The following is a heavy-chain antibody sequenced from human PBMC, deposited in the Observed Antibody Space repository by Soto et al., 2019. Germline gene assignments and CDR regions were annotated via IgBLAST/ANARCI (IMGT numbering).Heavy chain of an antibody. J-gene: IGHJ4*02. Sequence: GGSLRLSCAASGFTFSSYGMHWVRQAPGKGLEWVAVISYDGSNKYYADSVKGRFTISRDNSKNTLYLQMNSLRAEDTAVYYCAKDRVITMVRGVIDYWGQGTLVTVSS. CDR2: ISYDGSNK. CDR3: AKDRVITMVRGVIDY. CDR1: GFTFSSYG. D-gene: IGHD3-10*01. V-gene: IGHV3-30*18.